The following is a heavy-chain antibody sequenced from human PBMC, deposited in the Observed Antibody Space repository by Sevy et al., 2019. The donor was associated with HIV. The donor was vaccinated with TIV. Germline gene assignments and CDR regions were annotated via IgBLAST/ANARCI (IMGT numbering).Heavy chain of an antibody. CDR1: GYSISIGYF. CDR2: IYHRGST. Sequence: SETLSLTCVVSGYSISIGYFWGWIRQPPGKGLEWIGSIYHRGSTYYNPSLKSRVTISVDTSKNQFSLKLTYVTAADTAVYYCAREGSPPVDSRGYYHGPSSNFDYWGQGTLVTVSS. J-gene: IGHJ4*02. V-gene: IGHV4-38-2*01. CDR3: AREGSPPVDSRGYYHGPSSNFDY. D-gene: IGHD3-22*01.